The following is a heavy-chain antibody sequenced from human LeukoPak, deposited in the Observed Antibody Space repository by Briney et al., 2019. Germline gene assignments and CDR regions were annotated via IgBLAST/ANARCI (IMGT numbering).Heavy chain of an antibody. J-gene: IGHJ6*04. CDR1: GFTFTDTY. CDR3: AELGITMIGGV. CDR2: ISPSGTDI. V-gene: IGHV3-11*04. D-gene: IGHD3-10*02. Sequence: GGSLRLSCAVSGFTFTDTYMTWIRQAPGKGLESLSYISPSGTDISYADSVKGRFTISRDNAKNSLYLQMNSLRAEDTAVYYCAELGITMIGGVWGKGTTVTISS.